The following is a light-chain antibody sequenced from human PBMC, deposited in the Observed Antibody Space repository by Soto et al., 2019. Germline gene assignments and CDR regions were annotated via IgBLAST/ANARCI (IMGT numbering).Light chain of an antibody. CDR3: QQYNMYPYT. CDR2: EAS. CDR1: QSISGW. Sequence: DLQMTQSPSTLSASVGDRVTIACRASQSISGWLAWYQQKPGKPPNLLIYEASTLESGVPSRFSGSGSGTEFTLTISSLQPDDFVTYYCQQYNMYPYTFGQGTKLEIK. V-gene: IGKV1-5*03. J-gene: IGKJ2*01.